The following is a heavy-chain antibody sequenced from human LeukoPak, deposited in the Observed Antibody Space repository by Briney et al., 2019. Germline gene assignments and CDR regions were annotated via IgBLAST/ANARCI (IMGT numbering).Heavy chain of an antibody. V-gene: IGHV4-59*01. CDR2: IYYSGST. Sequence: SETLSLTCTVSGGSISSYYWSWIRQPPGKGLEWIGYIYYSGSTNYNPSLKSRVTISVDTSKNQFSLKLSSVTAADTAVYYCARGAVGYYYYYMDVWGKGTTVTVSS. J-gene: IGHJ6*03. CDR1: GGSISSYY. CDR3: ARGAVGYYYYYMDV.